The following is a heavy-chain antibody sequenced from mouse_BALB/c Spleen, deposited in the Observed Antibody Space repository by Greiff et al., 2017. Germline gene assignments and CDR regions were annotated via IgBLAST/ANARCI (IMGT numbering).Heavy chain of an antibody. CDR2: IWAGGST. V-gene: IGHV2-9*02. Sequence: VMLVESGPGLVAPSQSLSITCTVSGFSLTSYGVHWVRQPPGKGLEWLGVIWAGGSTNYNSALMSRLSISKDNSKSQVFLKMNSLQTDDTAMYYCARGLLPFAYWGQGTLVTVSA. CDR1: GFSLTSYG. CDR3: ARGLLPFAY. D-gene: IGHD1-1*01. J-gene: IGHJ3*01.